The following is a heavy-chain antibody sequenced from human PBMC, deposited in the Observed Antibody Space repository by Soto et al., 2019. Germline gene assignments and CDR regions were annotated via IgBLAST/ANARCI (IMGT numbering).Heavy chain of an antibody. CDR1: GFTFSSYA. D-gene: IGHD2-15*01. J-gene: IGHJ3*02. CDR2: ISYDGSNK. Sequence: GGSLRLSCAASGFTFSSYAMHWVRQAPGKGLEWVAVISYDGSNKYYADSVKGRFTISRDNSKNTLYLQMNSLRAEDTAVYYCARDWKVVAASNDAFDIWGQGTMVTVSS. CDR3: ARDWKVVAASNDAFDI. V-gene: IGHV3-30-3*01.